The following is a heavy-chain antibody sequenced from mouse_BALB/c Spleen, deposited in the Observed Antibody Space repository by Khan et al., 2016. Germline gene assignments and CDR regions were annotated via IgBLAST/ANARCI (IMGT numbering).Heavy chain of an antibody. D-gene: IGHD2-10*02. Sequence: EVALVESGGGLVQPGGSLRLSCATSGFTFTDYYMSWVRQPPEKALEWLGFIRNKANGYTTEYNASVKGGITIPRDHSQSILYLQMHIVRTEDSATYHCVSAAYGNSGYFHVMDHWGQGTSVTVSS. J-gene: IGHJ4*01. CDR2: IRNKANGYTT. CDR3: VSAAYGNSGYFHVMDH. V-gene: IGHV7-3*02. CDR1: GFTFTDYY.